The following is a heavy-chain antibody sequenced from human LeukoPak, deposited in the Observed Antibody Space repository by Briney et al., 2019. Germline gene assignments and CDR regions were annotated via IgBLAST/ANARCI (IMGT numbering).Heavy chain of an antibody. D-gene: IGHD6-19*01. CDR1: GYTFTSYG. CDR3: AKRRYSSGWPYYFDY. Sequence: ASVKVSCKASGYTFTSYGISWVRQAPGQGLEWMGGIIPIFGTANYAQKFQGRVTITADKSTSTAYMELSSLRAEDTAVYYRAKRRYSSGWPYYFDYWGQGTLVTVSS. J-gene: IGHJ4*02. CDR2: IIPIFGTA. V-gene: IGHV1-69*06.